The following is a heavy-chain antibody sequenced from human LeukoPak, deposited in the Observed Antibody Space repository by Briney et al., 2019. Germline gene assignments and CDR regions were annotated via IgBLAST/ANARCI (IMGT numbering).Heavy chain of an antibody. V-gene: IGHV4-31*03. CDR1: GGSISSGGYY. CDR2: IYYSGST. CDR3: ARDPPGYYGMDV. J-gene: IGHJ6*02. Sequence: PSETLSPTCTVSGGSISSGGYYWSWIRQHPGKGLEWIGYIYYSGSTYYNPSLKSRVTISVDTSKNQFSLKLSSVTAADTAVYYCARDPPGYYGMDVWGQGTTVTVSS. D-gene: IGHD7-27*01.